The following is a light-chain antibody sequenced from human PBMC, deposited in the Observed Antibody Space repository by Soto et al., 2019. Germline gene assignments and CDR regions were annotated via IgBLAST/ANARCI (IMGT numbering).Light chain of an antibody. CDR3: QQYYSTAQT. CDR1: QSVLYSSNNKNY. CDR2: WAS. Sequence: DIVMTQSPDSLAVSLGERATINCKSSQSVLYSSNNKNYLAWYQPKPGQPPKLLIYWASTRESGVPDRFSGSGSGTDFTLTVSSLQAEDVAVYYCQQYYSTAQTFGQGTKVEIK. V-gene: IGKV4-1*01. J-gene: IGKJ1*01.